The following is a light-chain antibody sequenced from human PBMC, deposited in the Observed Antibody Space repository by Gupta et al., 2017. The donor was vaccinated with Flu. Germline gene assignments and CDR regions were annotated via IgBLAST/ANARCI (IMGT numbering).Light chain of an antibody. CDR3: HHYLNSPG. Sequence: EIVLTQSPGTLSLSPGERATLSCRASQTIISVYLAWYQQNTGQAPRLLIYGASIRATGIPDRFSGSWSGTDFTLTISRLEPEYFSVYYCHHYLNSPGFGQGTKVKV. CDR1: QTIISVY. CDR2: GAS. V-gene: IGKV3-20*01. J-gene: IGKJ1*01.